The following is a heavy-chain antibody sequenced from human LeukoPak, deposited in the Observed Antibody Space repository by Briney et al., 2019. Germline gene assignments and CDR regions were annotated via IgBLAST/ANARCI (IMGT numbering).Heavy chain of an antibody. J-gene: IGHJ6*02. Sequence: SVTVSCKASGGTFSSYAISWVRQAPGQGLEWMGRIIPILGIANYAQKFQGRDTITADKSTSTAYMELSSLRSEDTAVYYCARGDYYGSGFANYYYYGMDVWGQGTTVTVSS. CDR3: ARGDYYGSGFANYYYYGMDV. V-gene: IGHV1-69*04. CDR2: IIPILGIA. D-gene: IGHD3-10*01. CDR1: GGTFSSYA.